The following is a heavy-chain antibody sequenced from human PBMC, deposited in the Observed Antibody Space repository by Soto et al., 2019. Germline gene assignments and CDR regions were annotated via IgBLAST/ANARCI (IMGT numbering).Heavy chain of an antibody. D-gene: IGHD3-3*01. CDR3: ARDDFGSGLLHYGMDV. CDR1: GYTFTSYG. J-gene: IGHJ6*02. CDR2: ISAYNGNT. V-gene: IGHV1-18*01. Sequence: ASVKVSCKASGYTFTSYGISWVRQAPGQGLEWMGWISAYNGNTNYAQKLQGRVTMTTDTSTSTAYMELRSLRSDDTAVYYCARDDFGSGLLHYGMDVWGQGTTVTVSS.